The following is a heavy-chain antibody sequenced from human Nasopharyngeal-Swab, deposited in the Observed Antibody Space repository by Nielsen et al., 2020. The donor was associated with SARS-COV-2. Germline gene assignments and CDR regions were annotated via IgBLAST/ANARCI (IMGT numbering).Heavy chain of an antibody. Sequence: GSLRLSCSVSGGSIIEADYYWGWIRQPPGKELEWIASIYHTGVTKYNPSLRSRGPLSVDMSKKQFSLRLTSVTAADTALYYCARDHWGGGLHDYWGQGTLVTVSS. V-gene: IGHV4-39*07. D-gene: IGHD7-27*01. CDR3: ARDHWGGGLHDY. CDR1: GGSIIEADYY. CDR2: IYHTGVT. J-gene: IGHJ4*02.